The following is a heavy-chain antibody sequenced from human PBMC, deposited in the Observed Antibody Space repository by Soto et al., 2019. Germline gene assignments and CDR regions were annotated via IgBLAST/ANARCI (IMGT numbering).Heavy chain of an antibody. J-gene: IGHJ4*02. CDR2: ISSSSSYI. CDR3: ASTGEERAAMGD. V-gene: IGHV3-21*01. D-gene: IGHD2-2*01. Sequence: EVQLVESGGGLVKPGGSLRLSCAASGFTFSSYSMNWVRQAPGKGLEWVSSISSSSSYIYYADSVKGRFTISRDNAKNSLYLRMNSVRAEDTAVYYCASTGEERAAMGDWGQGTLVTVSS. CDR1: GFTFSSYS.